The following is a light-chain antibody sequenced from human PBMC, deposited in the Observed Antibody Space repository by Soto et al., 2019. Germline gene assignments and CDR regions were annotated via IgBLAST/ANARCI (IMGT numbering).Light chain of an antibody. CDR3: YSATDSNVGV. CDR2: KDS. CDR1: VLAKKY. V-gene: IGLV3-27*01. Sequence: SYELTQPSSVSVSPGQTARITCSGDVLAKKYGRWFQQKPGQAPMVVIYKDSLRPSGIPERFSGSSSGTTVTLTISGAQVEDEADYYCYSATDSNVGVFGGGTKLTVL. J-gene: IGLJ2*01.